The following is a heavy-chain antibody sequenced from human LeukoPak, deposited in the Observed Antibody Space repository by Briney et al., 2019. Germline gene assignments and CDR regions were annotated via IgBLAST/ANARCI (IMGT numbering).Heavy chain of an antibody. V-gene: IGHV1-3*01. CDR1: GYTFTSYA. J-gene: IGHJ4*02. CDR3: ARALLLWGRYFDY. CDR2: INAGNGNT. D-gene: IGHD2-2*01. Sequence: GASVKVSCKASGYTFTSYAMHWVRQAPGQRLEWMGWINAGNGNTKYSQKFQGRVTITRDTSASTAYMELSSLRSEDTAVYYCARALLLWGRYFDYWGQGTLVTVSS.